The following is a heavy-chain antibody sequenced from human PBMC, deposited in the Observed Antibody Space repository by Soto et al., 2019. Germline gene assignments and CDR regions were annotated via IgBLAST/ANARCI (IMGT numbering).Heavy chain of an antibody. CDR3: AKRRGAGGHFDY. D-gene: IGHD2-15*01. V-gene: IGHV3-23*01. J-gene: IGHJ4*02. CDR1: GFTFSSYA. Sequence: GGSLRLSCEASGFTFSSYALSWVRQAPGKGLEWVSVIAGSTVSTYYADSVKGRFTISRDNSKNTLSLQMNSLTAEDTAVYFCAKRRGAGGHFDYWGQGALV. CDR2: IAGSTVST.